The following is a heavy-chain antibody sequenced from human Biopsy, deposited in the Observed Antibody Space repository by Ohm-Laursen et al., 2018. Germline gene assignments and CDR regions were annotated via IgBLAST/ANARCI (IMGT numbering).Heavy chain of an antibody. J-gene: IGHJ4*02. V-gene: IGHV4-59*01. CDR1: RDSISNYY. Sequence: GTLSLTCAVSRDSISNYYWTWIRQSPGKGLEWIGYIYYTGSTNYNPSVKSRVTISVDTSKNKVSLKLNSVTAADTAVYFCARDSRGGHLNTTLITGKNLDSWGQGILVTVSS. D-gene: IGHD3-16*01. CDR2: IYYTGST. CDR3: ARDSRGGHLNTTLITGKNLDS.